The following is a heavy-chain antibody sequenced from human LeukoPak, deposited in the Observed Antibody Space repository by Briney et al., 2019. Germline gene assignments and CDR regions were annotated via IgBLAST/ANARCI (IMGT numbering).Heavy chain of an antibody. D-gene: IGHD3-10*01. J-gene: IGHJ4*02. CDR2: ISNDGNSK. CDR3: AKVITVIRGVIDY. Sequence: GGFLRLSCAASGFTFSSYAMHWVRQTPGKGLEWVAFISNDGNSKYYADSLKGRFTISRDNSKNTLYLQMNSLRGEDTAVYYCAKVITVIRGVIDYWGQGTLVTVSS. V-gene: IGHV3-30*04. CDR1: GFTFSSYA.